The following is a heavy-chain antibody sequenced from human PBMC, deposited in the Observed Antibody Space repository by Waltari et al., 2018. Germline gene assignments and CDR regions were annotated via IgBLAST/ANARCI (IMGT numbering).Heavy chain of an antibody. CDR2: WDLEEGET. J-gene: IGHJ3*02. D-gene: IGHD3-22*01. V-gene: IGHV1-24*01. Sequence: QVQLVQSGAEVKKPGASVKVSCKVSGYTLTDLSLHWVRQAPGKGLGWMGGWDLEEGETNYAQQFQGRGTRTEDTSTDTAYMELSSLRSEDTAVYYCATHPYYYDSSGYGAFDIWGQGTMVTVSS. CDR1: GYTLTDLS. CDR3: ATHPYYYDSSGYGAFDI.